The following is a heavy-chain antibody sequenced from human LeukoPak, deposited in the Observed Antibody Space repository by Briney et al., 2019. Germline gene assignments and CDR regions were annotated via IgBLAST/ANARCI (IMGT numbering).Heavy chain of an antibody. CDR1: GYTFTDYY. J-gene: IGHJ6*03. CDR3: ARRAAAGAHYYYYYMDV. Sequence: GASVRVSCTASGYTFTDYYIHWVRQAPGQGLEWMGWINPNSGGTNFGDKFQGRVAMTRDTSISAAYMQLSRLRSDDTAVYFCARRAAAGAHYYYYYMDVCGKGTTVTVS. CDR2: INPNSGGT. D-gene: IGHD6-13*01. V-gene: IGHV1-2*02.